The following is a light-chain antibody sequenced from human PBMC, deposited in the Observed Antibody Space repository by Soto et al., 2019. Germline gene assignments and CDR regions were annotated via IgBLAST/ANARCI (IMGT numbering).Light chain of an antibody. CDR2: GAS. V-gene: IGKV3D-15*01. J-gene: IGKJ5*01. CDR3: QQCNNWARK. CDR1: QSVSNN. Sequence: EIVLTQSPGTLSLSPGERATLSCRASQSVSNNYLAWYEQKPGQAPSLLIYGASSRATGVPARFSGTGAGTEFTLTVSSLQSEDIAVYYCQQCNNWARKFGQGTRLDIK.